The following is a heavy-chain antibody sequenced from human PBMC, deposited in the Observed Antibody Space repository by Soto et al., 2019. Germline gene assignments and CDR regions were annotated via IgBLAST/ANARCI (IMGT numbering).Heavy chain of an antibody. CDR3: AHRLYAISDDAFDI. D-gene: IGHD2-2*01. Sequence: QITLKESGPTLVKPTQTLTLTCTFSGFSLTTSGVGVGWIRQPPGKALEWLALIYWDDEKRYSPSLQSRLTITKDTSKNQVDLTVTNMNPAYTGTYYCAHRLYAISDDAFDIWGQGTMVYVSS. CDR1: GFSLTTSGVG. CDR2: IYWDDEK. V-gene: IGHV2-5*02. J-gene: IGHJ3*02.